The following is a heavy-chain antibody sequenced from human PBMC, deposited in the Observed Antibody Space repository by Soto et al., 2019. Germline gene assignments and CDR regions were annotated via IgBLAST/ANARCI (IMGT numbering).Heavy chain of an antibody. CDR1: GFTFSSCV. J-gene: IGHJ4*02. V-gene: IGHV3-23*01. CDR2: ITDSGSGT. CDR3: AKGLINGRWYAAD. D-gene: IGHD6-13*01. Sequence: PGGSLRLSCGASGFTFSSCVMSWVRRAPGKGLEWVSCITDSGSGTYYADSVKGRFTISRDNSKNTMYLQMNNLRAEDTGVYYCAKGLINGRWYAADWGQGTLVTVSS.